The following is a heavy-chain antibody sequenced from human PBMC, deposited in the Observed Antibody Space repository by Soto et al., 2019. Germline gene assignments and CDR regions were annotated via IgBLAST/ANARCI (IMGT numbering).Heavy chain of an antibody. CDR2: ISSSSYYI. D-gene: IGHD6-6*01. Sequence: LXLSCAASGFTLSTYRMTWFRQAPGKGLEWVSSISSSSYYIHYADSFKGRFTISRDSAKNSVYLQLNSLRAEDTAVYYCAREKEAEGSSYLRVYYRMDAWGQGTTVTV. V-gene: IGHV3-21*01. CDR3: AREKEAEGSSYLRVYYRMDA. J-gene: IGHJ6*02. CDR1: GFTLSTYR.